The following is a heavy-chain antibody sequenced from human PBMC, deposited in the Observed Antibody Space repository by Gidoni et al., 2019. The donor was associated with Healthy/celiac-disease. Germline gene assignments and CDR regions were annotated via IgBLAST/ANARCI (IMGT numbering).Heavy chain of an antibody. CDR3: ATFRLTDWNPRSYFDY. D-gene: IGHD1-1*01. CDR2: CEPEDGET. CDR1: GYIPTESS. V-gene: IGHV1-24*01. Sequence: QAQLVQSAAEEKKPGASVTVSCKVSGYIPTESSMHWVRQAPGQGLEWMGGCEPEDGETIYAQKFQGRVTMTEDTSTDTAYMELSSLRSEDTAVYYCATFRLTDWNPRSYFDYWGQGTLVTVSS. J-gene: IGHJ4*02.